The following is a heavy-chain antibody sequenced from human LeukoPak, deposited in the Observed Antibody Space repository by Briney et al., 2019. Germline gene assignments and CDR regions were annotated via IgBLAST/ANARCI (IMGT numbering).Heavy chain of an antibody. CDR3: AKDLWGGYYYGSGSTHFDY. D-gene: IGHD3-10*01. Sequence: PGGSLRLSCSASGFTFSSYAMHWVRQAPGKGLEYVSAISSNGGSTYYADSVKGRFTISRDNSKNTLYLQMSSLRAEDMAVYDCAKDLWGGYYYGSGSTHFDYWGQGTLVTVSS. V-gene: IGHV3-64D*06. CDR1: GFTFSSYA. J-gene: IGHJ4*02. CDR2: ISSNGGST.